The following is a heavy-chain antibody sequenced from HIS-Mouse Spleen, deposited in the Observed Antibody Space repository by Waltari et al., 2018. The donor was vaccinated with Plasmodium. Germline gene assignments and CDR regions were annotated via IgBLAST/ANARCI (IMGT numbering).Heavy chain of an antibody. CDR1: GFTFSRTI. CDR3: AREDILTAYYNDYWYFDL. D-gene: IGHD3-9*01. V-gene: IGHV3-21*01. J-gene: IGHJ2*01. CDR2: ISSSSSYI. Sequence: EVQLVESGGGLVKPGGSLRLSWAASGFTFSRTIMNWVRQDPGKGLEWVSSISSSSSYIYYAASVKGRFTISRDNAKNSLYLQMNSLRAEDTAVYYCAREDILTAYYNDYWYFDLWGRGTLVTVSS.